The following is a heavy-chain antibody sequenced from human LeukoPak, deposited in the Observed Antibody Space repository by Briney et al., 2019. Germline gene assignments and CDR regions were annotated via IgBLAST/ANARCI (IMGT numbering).Heavy chain of an antibody. D-gene: IGHD6-19*01. V-gene: IGHV4-34*01. J-gene: IGHJ4*02. CDR2: INHSGST. CDR1: GGSFSGYY. CDR3: ARGRSGWRRGFDY. Sequence: SETLSLTCAVYGGSFSGYYWSWIRQPPGKGLEWIGEINHSGSTNYNPSLKSRVTISVDTSKNQFSLKLSSVTAADAAVYYCARGRSGWRRGFDYWGQGTLVTVSS.